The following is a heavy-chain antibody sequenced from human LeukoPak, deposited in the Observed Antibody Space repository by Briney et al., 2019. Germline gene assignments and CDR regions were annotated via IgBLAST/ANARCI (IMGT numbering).Heavy chain of an antibody. D-gene: IGHD3-22*01. V-gene: IGHV4-59*12. J-gene: IGHJ4*02. CDR3: ARDKYYYDSSAYYYFDY. CDR2: IYYSGST. CDR1: GGSISSYY. Sequence: PSETLSLTCTVSGGSISSYYWSWIRQPPGKGLEWIGYIYYSGSTNYNPSLKSRVTISVDTFKNQFSLKLSSVTAADTAVYYCARDKYYYDSSAYYYFDYWGQGTLVTVSS.